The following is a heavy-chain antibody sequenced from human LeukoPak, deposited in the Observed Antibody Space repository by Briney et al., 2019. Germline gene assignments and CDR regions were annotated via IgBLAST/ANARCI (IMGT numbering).Heavy chain of an antibody. CDR2: IYTTGRT. Sequence: SETLSLNCSVSGGSISSYWWSWIRQPAGKGLESIGRIYTTGRTNYNPSLKSRVSMSVDTSKNKFSLELRSVTAADTAVYFCARAGYTISSYRFDYWGQGALATVSS. J-gene: IGHJ4*02. CDR1: GGSISSYW. D-gene: IGHD3-16*02. CDR3: ARAGYTISSYRFDY. V-gene: IGHV4-4*07.